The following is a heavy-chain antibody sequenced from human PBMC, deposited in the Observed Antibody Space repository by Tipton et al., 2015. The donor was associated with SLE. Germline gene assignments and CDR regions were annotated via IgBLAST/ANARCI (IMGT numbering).Heavy chain of an antibody. V-gene: IGHV3-23*01. CDR2: LSGSGITT. CDR1: GFTFSSYA. D-gene: IGHD1-26*01. J-gene: IGHJ4*02. CDR3: AKDLSGWELLGEFDD. Sequence: SLRLSCAASGFTFSSYAMTWVRQAPGKGLEWVSALSGSGITTYYPDSVKGRFTISRDNSKNTLYLQMNSLRAEDTAVYYCAKDLSGWELLGEFDDWGQGTLVTVSS.